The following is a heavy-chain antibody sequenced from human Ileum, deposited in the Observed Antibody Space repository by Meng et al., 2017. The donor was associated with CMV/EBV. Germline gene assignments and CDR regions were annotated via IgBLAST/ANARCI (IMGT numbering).Heavy chain of an antibody. J-gene: IGHJ4*02. CDR3: ARCPRDDDTGYWFFDC. CDR1: VGSCSGYY. D-gene: IGHD3-9*01. CDR2: INHSGST. V-gene: IGHV4-34*02. Sequence: QVPLVPWGARLLELSETLSLPCALYVGSCSGYYWSWIRQSPGKGLEWIGEINHSGSTNYNPSLKSRVTISLDTSNNQVSLKLSSVTAADTALYYCARCPRDDDTGYWFFDCWGQGSLVTVSS.